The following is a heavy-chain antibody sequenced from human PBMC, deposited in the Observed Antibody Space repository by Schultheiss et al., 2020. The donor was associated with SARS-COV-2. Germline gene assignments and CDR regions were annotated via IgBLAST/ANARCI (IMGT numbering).Heavy chain of an antibody. CDR1: GFTFSSYA. J-gene: IGHJ4*02. D-gene: IGHD5-24*01. CDR3: ARVEMATFFDY. Sequence: GGSLRLSCAASGFTFSSYAMSWVRQAPGKGLEWVSVIYSGGSTYYADSVKGRFTISRDNSKNTLYLQMNSLRAEDTGVYYCARVEMATFFDYWGQGTLVTVSS. V-gene: IGHV3-23*03. CDR2: IYSGGST.